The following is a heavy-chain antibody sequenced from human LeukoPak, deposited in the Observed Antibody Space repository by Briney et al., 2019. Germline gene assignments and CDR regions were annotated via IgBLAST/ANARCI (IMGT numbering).Heavy chain of an antibody. CDR1: GVTFSDSD. CDR3: TYYRRDPRGFYYGMDV. V-gene: IGHV3-73*01. CDR2: IRDKASNYAT. Sequence: TGGSLRLSCAASGVTFSDSDMHWVRQTSGKGLEWVGRIRDKASNYATAYAAPVKGRFTISRDDSKNTACLQMNSLKTEDTAIYYCTYYRRDPRGFYYGMDVWGQGTTVTVSS. J-gene: IGHJ6*02. D-gene: IGHD1-26*01.